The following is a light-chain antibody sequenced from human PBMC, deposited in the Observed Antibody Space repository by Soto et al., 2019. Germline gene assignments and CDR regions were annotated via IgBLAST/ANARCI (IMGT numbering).Light chain of an antibody. CDR3: QQYYATPRT. Sequence: DIVMTQSPDSLAVSLGERATINCKSSQSILYSSNNKNYLAWYQHKPGQPPKLLIYWASTRESGVPDRFSGSGSGTDFTLTISSLQAADVAVYYCQQYYATPRTFGQGTKVDIK. CDR1: QSILYSSNNKNY. CDR2: WAS. V-gene: IGKV4-1*01. J-gene: IGKJ1*01.